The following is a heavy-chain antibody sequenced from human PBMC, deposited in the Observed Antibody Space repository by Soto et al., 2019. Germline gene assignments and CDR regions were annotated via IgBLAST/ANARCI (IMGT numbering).Heavy chain of an antibody. CDR2: IYHSGST. CDR3: ARQRFSVRDFDY. V-gene: IGHV4-39*01. Sequence: SETLSLTCTVSGGSISSSTYYWGWIRQPPGKGLEWIGSIYHSGSTYYNPSLKSRVTISVDTPNDQLSLKLSSVTAADTAVYYCARQRFSVRDFDYWGQGTLVTVSS. J-gene: IGHJ4*02. CDR1: GGSISSSTYY. D-gene: IGHD6-25*01.